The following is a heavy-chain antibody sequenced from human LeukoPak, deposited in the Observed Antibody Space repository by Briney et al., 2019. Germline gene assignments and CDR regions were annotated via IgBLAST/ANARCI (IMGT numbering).Heavy chain of an antibody. CDR3: ARDAYDDASGS. J-gene: IGHJ5*02. Sequence: GGSLRLSCAASGFTFSGYWMTWVRQAPGKGLEWVANLRPDGSDKYYADSVKGRFTISRDNAKNSLYLQMNGLRADDTAIYYCARDAYDDASGSWGQGTLVTVSS. V-gene: IGHV3-7*01. CDR2: LRPDGSDK. CDR1: GFTFSGYW. D-gene: IGHD3-3*01.